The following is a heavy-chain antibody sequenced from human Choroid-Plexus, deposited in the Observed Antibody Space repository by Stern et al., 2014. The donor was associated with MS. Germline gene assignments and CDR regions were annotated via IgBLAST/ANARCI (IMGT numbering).Heavy chain of an antibody. CDR2: LYTSGNT. Sequence: QVQLQESGPGLVKTSETLSLTCIVSGGSITRWFWSWIRQPAGKPLEWVGRLYTSGNTDYNPSLERRVTMSVDTSKNHFSLQLDSVTAADTAVYYCATGDGAFDFWGQGSLVTVSS. J-gene: IGHJ4*02. CDR3: ATGDGAFDF. D-gene: IGHD4-17*01. CDR1: GGSITRWF. V-gene: IGHV4-4*07.